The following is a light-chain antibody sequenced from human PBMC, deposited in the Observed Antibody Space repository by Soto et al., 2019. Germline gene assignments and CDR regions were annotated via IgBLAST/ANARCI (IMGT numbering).Light chain of an antibody. Sequence: EIVLTQSPGTLSLSPGERATLSCSASQSVSSSYLAWYQQKPGQAPRLLIYDASTRATGVPATFSGSGSATDFTLTISRVEPEDFAVYYCQQYGSSRNTFGQGTKVDIK. J-gene: IGKJ2*01. CDR1: QSVSSSY. CDR2: DAS. CDR3: QQYGSSRNT. V-gene: IGKV3-20*01.